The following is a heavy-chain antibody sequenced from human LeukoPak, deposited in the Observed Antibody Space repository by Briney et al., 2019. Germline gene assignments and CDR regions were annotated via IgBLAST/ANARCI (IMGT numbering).Heavy chain of an antibody. D-gene: IGHD3-10*01. J-gene: IGHJ4*02. V-gene: IGHV1-24*01. CDR2: FDPEDGET. Sequence: GASVTVSCKVSGYTLTELSMHWVRQAPGKGLEWMGGFDPEDGETIYAQKFQGRVTMTEDTSTDTAYMELSSLRSEDTAVYYCATITAYYGSGSYQDYWGQGTLVTVSS. CDR3: ATITAYYGSGSYQDY. CDR1: GYTLTELS.